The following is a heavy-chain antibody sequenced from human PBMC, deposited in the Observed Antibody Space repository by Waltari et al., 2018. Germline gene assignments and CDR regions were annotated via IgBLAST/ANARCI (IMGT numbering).Heavy chain of an antibody. Sequence: QLQLQESRPGLVNPSGTLSLSCAVSGDSVTSPYLWNWVRQSPQRGLEWIGQVHGSGRTNYSPSFASRVTVSLDTSNNQFSLKVTAATAADTAVYYCARDRGRGLYLDTWGPGTLVTVSP. J-gene: IGHJ5*02. CDR1: GDSVTSPYL. D-gene: IGHD2-15*01. CDR3: ARDRGRGLYLDT. V-gene: IGHV4-4*02. CDR2: VHGSGRT.